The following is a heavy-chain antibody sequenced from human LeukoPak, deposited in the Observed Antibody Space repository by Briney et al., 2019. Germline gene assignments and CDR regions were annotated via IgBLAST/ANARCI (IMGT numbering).Heavy chain of an antibody. CDR2: IKQDGSEK. CDR3: AREVPGAMNAFDI. Sequence: WGSLRLSCAASGFTFSSYWMSWVRQAPGKGLEWVANIKQDGSEKYYVDSVKGRFTISRDNAKNSLYLQMNSLRAEDTAVYYCAREVPGAMNAFDIWGQGTMVTVSS. J-gene: IGHJ3*02. CDR1: GFTFSSYW. V-gene: IGHV3-7*03. D-gene: IGHD2-2*01.